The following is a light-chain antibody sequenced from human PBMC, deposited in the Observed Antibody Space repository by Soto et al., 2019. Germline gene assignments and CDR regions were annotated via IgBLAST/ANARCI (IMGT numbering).Light chain of an antibody. CDR2: DVS. CDR1: SSDVGGYNY. Sequence: QSALTQPASVSGSPGQSITISCTGTSSDVGGYNYVSWYQQHPGQAPKLMIYDVSNRPSGVSNRFSGSKSGNTASLTTSGLQAEDEAYYYCSSYTSGSTVVFGGGTKLTVL. J-gene: IGLJ2*01. V-gene: IGLV2-14*03. CDR3: SSYTSGSTVV.